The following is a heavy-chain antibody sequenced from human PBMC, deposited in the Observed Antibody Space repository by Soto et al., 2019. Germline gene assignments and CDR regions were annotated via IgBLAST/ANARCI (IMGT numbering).Heavy chain of an antibody. CDR1: GFTFSSYA. CDR3: ARGRANYGYHFFGMDL. V-gene: IGHV3-30*04. CDR2: ICYGGRNK. D-gene: IGHD4-17*01. Sequence: QVQLVESGGGVVQPGRSLRLSCAASGFTFSSYAMHWVRQAPGKGLEWVAVICYGGRNKYYADSVKGRFTISRDNSKNTLYLQMNSLRPEDTAVYYCARGRANYGYHFFGMDLWGQGNPVTLSS. J-gene: IGHJ6*01.